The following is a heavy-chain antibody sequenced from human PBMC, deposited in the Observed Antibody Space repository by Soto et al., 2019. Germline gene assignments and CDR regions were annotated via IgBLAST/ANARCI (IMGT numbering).Heavy chain of an antibody. J-gene: IGHJ6*02. CDR3: ASWPWYDGSGSNNYYGLAV. V-gene: IGHV4-61*01. D-gene: IGHD3-10*01. Sequence: SETLSLTCTVSGGSVSSGSYYWSWIRQPPGKGLEWIGYIYYSGSTNYNPSLKSRVTISVDTSKNQFSLKLSSVTAADTAVYYCASWPWYDGSGSNNYYGLAVWGQGTTVTVSS. CDR1: GGSVSSGSYY. CDR2: IYYSGST.